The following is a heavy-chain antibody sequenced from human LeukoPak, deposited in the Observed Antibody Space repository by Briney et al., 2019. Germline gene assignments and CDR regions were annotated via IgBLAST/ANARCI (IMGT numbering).Heavy chain of an antibody. V-gene: IGHV3-21*01. CDR2: ISISSSYI. D-gene: IGHD1-26*01. CDR3: ATWDRFDP. CDR1: GFTFSSYS. Sequence: PGGSLRLSCAASGFTFSSYSMNWVRQAPGKGLEWVSSISISSSYIYYADSVKGRFTISRDNAKNSLYLQMNSLRAEDTAVYYCATWDRFDPWGQGTLVTVSS. J-gene: IGHJ5*02.